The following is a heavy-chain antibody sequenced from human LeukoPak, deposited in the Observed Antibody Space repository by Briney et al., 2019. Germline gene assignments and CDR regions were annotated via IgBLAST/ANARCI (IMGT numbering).Heavy chain of an antibody. CDR1: GFTFDDYA. D-gene: IGHD3-3*01. V-gene: IGHV3-9*01. Sequence: GRSLRLSCAASGFTFDDYAMHWVRQAPGKGLEWVSGISWNSGSIGYADSVKGRFTISRDNAKNSLYLQMNSLRAEDTALYYCAKVGASTTGMDVWGQGTTVTVSS. CDR2: ISWNSGSI. J-gene: IGHJ6*02. CDR3: AKVGASTTGMDV.